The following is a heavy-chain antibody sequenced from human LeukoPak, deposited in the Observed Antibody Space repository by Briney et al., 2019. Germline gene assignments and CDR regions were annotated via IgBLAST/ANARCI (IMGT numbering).Heavy chain of an antibody. CDR1: GYTFTGYY. V-gene: IGHV1-2*02. Sequence: ASVKVSCKASGYTFTGYYMHWVRQAPGQGLEWMGWINPNSGGTNYAQKFQGRVTMTRDTSISTAYMELSRLRSDDTAVYYCASGEKSYDSSGYYFYYYYGMDVWGRGTTVTVSS. J-gene: IGHJ6*02. CDR3: ASGEKSYDSSGYYFYYYYGMDV. CDR2: INPNSGGT. D-gene: IGHD3-22*01.